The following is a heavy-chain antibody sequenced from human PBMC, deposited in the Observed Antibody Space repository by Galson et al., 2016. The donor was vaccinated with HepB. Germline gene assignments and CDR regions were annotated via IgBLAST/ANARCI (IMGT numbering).Heavy chain of an antibody. CDR3: AGESPSDTMVRTG. Sequence: SLRLSCAASGFTVSSNYMSWVRQAPGKGLEWVSVIYSGGSTYYADSVKGRFTISRDNSKQTLYLQMNSLRAEDTAVYYCAGESPSDTMVRTGWGQGTLVTVSS. D-gene: IGHD3-10*01. J-gene: IGHJ4*02. V-gene: IGHV3-66*02. CDR2: IYSGGST. CDR1: GFTVSSNY.